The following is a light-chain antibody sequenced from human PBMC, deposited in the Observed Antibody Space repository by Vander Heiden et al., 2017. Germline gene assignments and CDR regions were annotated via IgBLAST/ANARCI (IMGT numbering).Light chain of an antibody. Sequence: THSPPTLSSSPEERATLSCRASQSVSSYLAWYQQKPGKATRLLSYDASNRATGVPARFSGSGSGRDFTLTISSLEPEDFAIYYCQQRSKWPAAFGGGTKVEIK. CDR3: QQRSKWPAA. CDR2: DAS. J-gene: IGKJ4*01. V-gene: IGKV3-11*02. CDR1: QSVSSY.